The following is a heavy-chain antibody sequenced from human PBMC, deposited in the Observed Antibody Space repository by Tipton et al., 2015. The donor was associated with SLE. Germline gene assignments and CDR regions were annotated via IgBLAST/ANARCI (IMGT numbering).Heavy chain of an antibody. CDR2: VHYNGRS. Sequence: TLSLTCSVSGGSISSNVYYWGWMRQSPGKGLEWIANVHYNGRSYSNPSLKSRVTTSLDTSNNQFSLKLFSVTAADTAVYYCARLFSITTFDYWGQGTLVTVSS. CDR3: ARLFSITTFDY. CDR1: GGSISSNVYY. V-gene: IGHV4-39*07. D-gene: IGHD3-3*01. J-gene: IGHJ4*02.